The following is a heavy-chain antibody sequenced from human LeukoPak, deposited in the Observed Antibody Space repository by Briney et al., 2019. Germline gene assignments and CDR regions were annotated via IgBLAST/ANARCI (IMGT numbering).Heavy chain of an antibody. CDR1: GFTFSNYA. V-gene: IGHV3-23*01. Sequence: PGGSLRLSCAASGFTFSNYAMSWVRQAPGKGLECVSAISDSGDKTDYADSVRGRFTIYRDNSKDTLYLQVNSLGAADTAVYYCAKDGGGYCNNSSCWGQGTLVTVSS. D-gene: IGHD2-2*01. J-gene: IGHJ4*02. CDR3: AKDGGGYCNNSSC. CDR2: ISDSGDKT.